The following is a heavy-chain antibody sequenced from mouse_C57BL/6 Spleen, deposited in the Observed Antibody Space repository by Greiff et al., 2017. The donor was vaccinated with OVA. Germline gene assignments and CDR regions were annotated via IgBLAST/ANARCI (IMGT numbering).Heavy chain of an antibody. Sequence: EVKLVESGGDLVKPGGSLKLSCAASGFTFSSYGMSWVRQTPDKRLEWVATISSGGSYTYYPDSVKGRFTISRDNAKNTLYLQMSSLKSEDTAMYYCARQGFSITTVVATNPYYFDYWGQGTTLTVSS. CDR3: ARQGFSITTVVATNPYYFDY. CDR1: GFTFSSYG. D-gene: IGHD1-1*01. J-gene: IGHJ2*01. CDR2: ISSGGSYT. V-gene: IGHV5-6*01.